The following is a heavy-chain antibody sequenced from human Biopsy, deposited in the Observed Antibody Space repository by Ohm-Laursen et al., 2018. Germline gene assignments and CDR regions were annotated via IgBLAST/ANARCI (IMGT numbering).Heavy chain of an antibody. Sequence: SETLSLTCTASGDSISSYYWSWIRQPPGKGLQWIGYVYYIGSTDYNPSLQSRVTISVDTSKNHFSLRLRSVTPADTAIYYCARDRGYYSDRTVPGYFDLWGRGTLVTVSS. CDR1: GDSISSYY. V-gene: IGHV4-59*01. CDR3: ARDRGYYSDRTVPGYFDL. D-gene: IGHD3-22*01. J-gene: IGHJ2*01. CDR2: VYYIGST.